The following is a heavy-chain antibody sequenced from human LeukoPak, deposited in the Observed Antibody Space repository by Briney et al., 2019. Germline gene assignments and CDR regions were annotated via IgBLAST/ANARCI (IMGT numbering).Heavy chain of an antibody. J-gene: IGHJ4*02. V-gene: IGHV3-21*01. D-gene: IGHD5-18*01. CDR3: ARIQRGYSYGYGY. CDR1: GFTFSSYS. Sequence: GGSLRLSCAASGFTFSSYSMNWVRQAPGKGLEWVSSISSSSSYIYYADSVKGRFTISRENAKNSLYLQMNSLRAEDTAVYYCARIQRGYSYGYGYWGQGTLVTVSS. CDR2: ISSSSSYI.